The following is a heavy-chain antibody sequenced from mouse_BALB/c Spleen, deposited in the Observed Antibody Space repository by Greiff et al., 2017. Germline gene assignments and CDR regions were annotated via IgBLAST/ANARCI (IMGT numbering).Heavy chain of an antibody. CDR3: ARGGYDGDY. J-gene: IGHJ2*01. Sequence: EVQLVESGPGLVKPSQSLSLTCSVTGYSITSGYYWNWIRQFPGNKLEWMGYISYDGSNNYNPSLKNRISITRDTSKNQFFLKLNSVTTEDTATYYCARGGYDGDYWGQGTTLTVSS. CDR1: GYSITSGYY. CDR2: ISYDGSN. D-gene: IGHD2-2*01. V-gene: IGHV3-6*02.